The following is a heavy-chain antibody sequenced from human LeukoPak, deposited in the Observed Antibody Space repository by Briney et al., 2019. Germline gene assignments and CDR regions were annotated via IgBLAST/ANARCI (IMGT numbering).Heavy chain of an antibody. CDR2: IYYSGST. CDR1: GGSISSGDYY. CDR3: ARCPFSGYYPFDY. J-gene: IGHJ4*02. V-gene: IGHV4-30-4*08. D-gene: IGHD3-22*01. Sequence: SETLSLTCTVSGGSISSGDYYWSWIRQPPGKGLEWIGYIYYSGSTYYNPSLRSRVAISVDTSKNQFSLKLSSVTAADTAVYYCARCPFSGYYPFDYWGQGTLVTVSS.